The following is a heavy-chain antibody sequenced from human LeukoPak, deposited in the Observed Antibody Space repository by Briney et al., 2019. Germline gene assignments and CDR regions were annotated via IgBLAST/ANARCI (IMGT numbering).Heavy chain of an antibody. D-gene: IGHD3-9*01. CDR3: ARQGPGDDILTFDY. Sequence: PSETLSLTCTVSGGSISSGGYYWSWIRQHPGTGLEWIGYIYYSGSTYYNPSLKSRVTISVDTSKNQFSLKLSSVTAADTAVYYCARQGPGDDILTFDYWGQGTLVTVSS. J-gene: IGHJ4*02. V-gene: IGHV4-31*03. CDR2: IYYSGST. CDR1: GGSISSGGYY.